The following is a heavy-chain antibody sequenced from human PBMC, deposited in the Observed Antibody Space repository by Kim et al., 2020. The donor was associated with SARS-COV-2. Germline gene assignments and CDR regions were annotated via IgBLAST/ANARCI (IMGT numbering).Heavy chain of an antibody. V-gene: IGHV4-59*01. J-gene: IGHJ4*02. CDR2: IYYSGNT. D-gene: IGHD3-16*02. CDR1: GGPISGYH. Sequence: SETLSLTCTVSGGPISGYHWSWIRQSPGRGLEWIGYIYYSGNTNYSPSLKSRVTISIDTSKNQFSLKLRSVTAAGTAVYYCARGTYDYVWGSYRFVYGGQGTLVTVSS. CDR3: ARGTYDYVWGSYRFVY.